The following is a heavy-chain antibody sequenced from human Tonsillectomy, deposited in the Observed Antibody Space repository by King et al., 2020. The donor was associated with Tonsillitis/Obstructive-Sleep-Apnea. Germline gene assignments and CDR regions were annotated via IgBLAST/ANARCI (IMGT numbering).Heavy chain of an antibody. CDR3: ASLVGYCSGGRCPYYFDP. V-gene: IGHV5-51*01. D-gene: IGHD2-15*01. J-gene: IGHJ4*02. CDR1: GYSFSNYW. Sequence: QLVQSGAEVKKPGESLKISCKGSGYSFSNYWIGWVRQMPGRGLEWMGIIYPANSDTRYSPSFQGQVTISADKSISTAYLQWSSLKASDTAMYYCASLVGYCSGGRCPYYFDPWGQGTLVTVSS. CDR2: IYPANSDT.